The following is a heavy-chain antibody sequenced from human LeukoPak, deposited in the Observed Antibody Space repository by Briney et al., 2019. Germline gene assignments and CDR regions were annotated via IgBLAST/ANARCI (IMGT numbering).Heavy chain of an antibody. Sequence: GGSLRLSCAASGFTFSSYSMNWVRQAPGKGLEWVSSISSSSSYIYYADSVKGRFTISRDNAKNSLYLQMNSLRAEDTAVYYCARLLAAPNYYYGMDVWGKETTVTVSS. CDR2: ISSSSSYI. J-gene: IGHJ6*04. CDR3: ARLLAAPNYYYGMDV. D-gene: IGHD2-15*01. CDR1: GFTFSSYS. V-gene: IGHV3-21*01.